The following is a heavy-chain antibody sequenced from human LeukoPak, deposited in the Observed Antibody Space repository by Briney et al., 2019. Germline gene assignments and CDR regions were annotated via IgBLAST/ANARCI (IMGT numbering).Heavy chain of an antibody. V-gene: IGHV3-30-3*01. Sequence: GGSLRLSCAASGFTFSSYAMHWVRQAPGKGLEWVSVISNDGSNKYYADSVKGRFTISRDNSKNTLYLQMNSLRAEDTAVYYCVRESLVGATSNFDYWGQGTLVTVSS. CDR1: GFTFSSYA. J-gene: IGHJ4*01. D-gene: IGHD1-26*01. CDR2: ISNDGSNK. CDR3: VRESLVGATSNFDY.